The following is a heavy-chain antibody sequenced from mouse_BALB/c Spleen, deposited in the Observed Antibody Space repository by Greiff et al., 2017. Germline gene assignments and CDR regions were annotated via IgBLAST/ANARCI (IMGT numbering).Heavy chain of an antibody. J-gene: IGHJ3*01. CDR3: TGLYDYAWFAY. D-gene: IGHD2-4*01. CDR2: IYPGNSDT. V-gene: IGHV1-5*01. Sequence: EVKLVESGTVLARPGASVKMSCKASGYTFTSYWMHWVKQRPGQGLEWIGAIYPGNSDTSYNQKFKGKAKLTAVTSTSTAYMELSSLTNEDSAVYYCTGLYDYAWFAYWGQGTLVTVSA. CDR1: GYTFTSYW.